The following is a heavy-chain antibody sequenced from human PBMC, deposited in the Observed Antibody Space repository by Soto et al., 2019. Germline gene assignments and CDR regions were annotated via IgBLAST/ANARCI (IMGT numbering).Heavy chain of an antibody. Sequence: PSETLSLTCTVSGASISRAGYSWSWVRQHPGKGLEWIGYITYSGDTDYNPSLRSRVSISIVTSRNQFSLKLSSVTAADPAVYYCARVRGSSTSWEGCWCGPRGEGTLVSVAS. V-gene: IGHV4-31*03. CDR1: GASISRAGYS. CDR2: ITYSGDT. D-gene: IGHD2-2*01. J-gene: IGHJ5*02. CDR3: ARVRGSSTSWEGCWCGP.